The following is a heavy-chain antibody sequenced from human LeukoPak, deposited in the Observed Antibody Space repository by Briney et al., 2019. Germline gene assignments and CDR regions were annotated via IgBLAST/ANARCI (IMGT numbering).Heavy chain of an antibody. CDR1: GFTFTKSA. Sequence: SVKVSCKASGFTFTKSALQWVRQARGQRLEWIGWIVVGSGNTDYAQKFQERVTITRDMFTSTAYMELSSLRSEDTAVYYCAAGLRGPTVTGRYYYYGMDVWGQGTTVTVSS. D-gene: IGHD4-11*01. CDR3: AAGLRGPTVTGRYYYYGMDV. CDR2: IVVGSGNT. J-gene: IGHJ6*02. V-gene: IGHV1-58*01.